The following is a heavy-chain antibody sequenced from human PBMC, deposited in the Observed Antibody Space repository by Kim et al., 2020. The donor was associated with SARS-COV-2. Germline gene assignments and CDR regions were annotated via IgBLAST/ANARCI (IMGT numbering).Heavy chain of an antibody. J-gene: IGHJ4*02. D-gene: IGHD3-10*01. V-gene: IGHV4-31*11. CDR3: ARDSGDGYYFDK. CDR2: IYYTGST. Sequence: SETLSLTCAVSGGSISSGGYYWTWIRQHPEKGLECIGYIYYTGSTYYNPALESRITMSVDTSKNHFSLKMVSMTAADAAIYYCARDSGDGYYFDKWGRGVLVTVSS. CDR1: GGSISSGGYY.